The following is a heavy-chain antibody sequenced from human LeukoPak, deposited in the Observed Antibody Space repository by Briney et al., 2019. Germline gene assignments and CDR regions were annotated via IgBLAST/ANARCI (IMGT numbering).Heavy chain of an antibody. Sequence: GASVKVSCKASGGTFSNYAISWVRQAPGQGLEWMGGIIPIFDTADYAQKFQGRLTITADESTSTAYMELSSLRSEDTAVYYCARVRYSSSRGVYYYYYYMDVWGKGTTVTVSS. D-gene: IGHD6-6*01. V-gene: IGHV1-69*13. CDR3: ARVRYSSSRGVYYYYYYMDV. J-gene: IGHJ6*03. CDR1: GGTFSNYA. CDR2: IIPIFDTA.